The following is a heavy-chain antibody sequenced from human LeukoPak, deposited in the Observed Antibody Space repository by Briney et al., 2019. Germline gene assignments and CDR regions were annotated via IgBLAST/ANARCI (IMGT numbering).Heavy chain of an antibody. CDR3: ARHRALIMGATDFDY. J-gene: IGHJ4*02. CDR1: GGSISSYY. D-gene: IGHD1-26*01. Sequence: PSETLSLTCTVSGGSISSYYWSWIRQPPGKGLEWIGYMYYSGSTNYNPSLKSRVTISVDTSKNQFSLKLSSVTAADTAVYYCARHRALIMGATDFDYWGQGTLVTVSS. CDR2: MYYSGST. V-gene: IGHV4-59*08.